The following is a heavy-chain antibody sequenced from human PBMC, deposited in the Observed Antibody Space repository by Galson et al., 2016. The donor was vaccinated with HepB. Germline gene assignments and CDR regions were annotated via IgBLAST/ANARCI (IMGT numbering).Heavy chain of an antibody. V-gene: IGHV3-49*03. Sequence: LRLSCAASGFTFGDYTMNWFRQAPGKGLEWVGLIRSKAFGGTPQYAASVKGRFSISRDDSRSIAYPQMNSLKTDDTALYYRTRAIPATRGWFDPWGQGTLVTVSS. J-gene: IGHJ5*02. CDR3: TRAIPATRGWFDP. D-gene: IGHD2-2*01. CDR1: GFTFGDYT. CDR2: IRSKAFGGTP.